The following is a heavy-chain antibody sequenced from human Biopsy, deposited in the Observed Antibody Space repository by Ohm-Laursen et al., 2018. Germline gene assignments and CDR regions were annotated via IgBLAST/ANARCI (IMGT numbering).Heavy chain of an antibody. V-gene: IGHV1-69*06. Sequence: SVKVSCKVPEGTFSNYGVNWVRQAPGQGLEWLGGNIPILGTGNYAHQFQDRVTVVADTSTSPATMELRSLRSDDTAVYYCATKLTGYFHHWGRGTLVIVSS. CDR3: ATKLTGYFHH. CDR2: NIPILGTG. J-gene: IGHJ1*01. D-gene: IGHD3-9*01. CDR1: EGTFSNYG.